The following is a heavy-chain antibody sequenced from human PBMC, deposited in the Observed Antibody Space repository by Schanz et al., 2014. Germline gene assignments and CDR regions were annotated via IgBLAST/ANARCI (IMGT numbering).Heavy chain of an antibody. Sequence: EVQLVESGGGLIQPGGSLRLSCAASGFGFSSYSMNWVRQAPGKGLEWVSFIYIGGNTYYADSVKGRFTISRDNSKSTLYVEMNSLRVEDTAVYYCAKDGPGGSGSYSADGGMDVWGQGTTVTVSS. D-gene: IGHD3-10*01. CDR1: GFGFSSYS. CDR2: IYIGGNT. CDR3: AKDGPGGSGSYSADGGMDV. V-gene: IGHV3-66*01. J-gene: IGHJ6*02.